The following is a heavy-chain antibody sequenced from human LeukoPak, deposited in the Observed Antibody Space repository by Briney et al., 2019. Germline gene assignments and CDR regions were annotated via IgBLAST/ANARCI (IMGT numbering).Heavy chain of an antibody. D-gene: IGHD1-1*01. CDR3: ARGGPGTGMDY. CDR2: INNDGSSA. J-gene: IGHJ4*02. V-gene: IGHV3-74*01. Sequence: GGSLRLSCAASGFTFSDHWIHWVRQVPGEGLAWVAFINNDGSSATYGDSVKGRFTVSRDNAKNTLYLQTNSLRVEDTAVYYCARGGPGTGMDYWGQGTLVTVSS. CDR1: GFTFSDHW.